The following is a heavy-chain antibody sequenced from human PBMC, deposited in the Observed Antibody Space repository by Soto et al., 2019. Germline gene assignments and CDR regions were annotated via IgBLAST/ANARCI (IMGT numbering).Heavy chain of an antibody. CDR2: ISAYNGNT. CDR3: ARSLGSLEQLAHYYYYYGMDV. Sequence: ASVRVSCKASGYSFTSYGISCVRQAPGQGLEWMGWISAYNGNTNYAQKLQGRVTMTTDTSTSTAYMELSSLRSEDTAVYYCARSLGSLEQLAHYYYYYGMDVWGQGTTVTVSS. D-gene: IGHD6-6*01. CDR1: GYSFTSYG. J-gene: IGHJ6*02. V-gene: IGHV1-18*01.